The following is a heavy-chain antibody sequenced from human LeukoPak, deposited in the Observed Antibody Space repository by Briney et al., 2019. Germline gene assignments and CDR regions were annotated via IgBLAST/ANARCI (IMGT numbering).Heavy chain of an antibody. CDR3: AKEGSSWYHFDY. CDR1: GFTFSSYA. J-gene: IGHJ4*02. V-gene: IGHV3-23*01. CDR2: ISGSGGST. Sequence: GGSLRLSCAASGFTFSSYAMSWVRQAPGKGLEWVSAISGSGGSTYYPDSVRGRFTISRDNSKNTLYLQMNSLRAEDTAVYYCAKEGSSWYHFDYWGQGTLVTVSS. D-gene: IGHD6-13*01.